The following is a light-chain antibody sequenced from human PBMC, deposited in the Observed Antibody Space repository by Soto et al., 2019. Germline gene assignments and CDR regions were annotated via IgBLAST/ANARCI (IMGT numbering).Light chain of an antibody. Sequence: EVVLTQYPGTLSLSPGERATLSCRASQSVSNNYLAWYQQKPGQAPRLLIYGASNRATGIPDRFSGSGSGTDFTLTISRLEPEDFAVYYCQQYGSSGTFGQRTMVDVK. V-gene: IGKV3-20*01. J-gene: IGKJ1*01. CDR2: GAS. CDR3: QQYGSSGT. CDR1: QSVSNNY.